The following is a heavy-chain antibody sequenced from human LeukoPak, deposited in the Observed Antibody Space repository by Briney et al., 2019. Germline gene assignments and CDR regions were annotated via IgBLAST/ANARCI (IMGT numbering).Heavy chain of an antibody. J-gene: IGHJ4*02. Sequence: PSETLSLTCAVYGGSFSGYYWSWIRQPLGKGLEWIGEINHSGSTNYNPSLKSRVTISVDTSKNQFSLKLSSVTAADTAVYYCARGVCSGGSCYSEWNYWGQGTLVTVSS. D-gene: IGHD2-15*01. CDR3: ARGVCSGGSCYSEWNY. V-gene: IGHV4-34*01. CDR2: INHSGST. CDR1: GGSFSGYY.